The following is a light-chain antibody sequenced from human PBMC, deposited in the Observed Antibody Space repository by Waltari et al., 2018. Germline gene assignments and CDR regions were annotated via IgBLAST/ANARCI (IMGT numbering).Light chain of an antibody. CDR1: QSVSSY. J-gene: IGKJ2*01. V-gene: IGKV3-11*01. CDR3: QQRSNWPPVYT. CDR2: DAS. Sequence: EIVLTQSPATLSLSPGERATLPCRASQSVSSYLAWYQQKPGQAPRHLIYDASNRATGIPARFSGSGSGTDFTLTISSLEPEDFAVYYCQQRSNWPPVYTFGQGTKLEIK.